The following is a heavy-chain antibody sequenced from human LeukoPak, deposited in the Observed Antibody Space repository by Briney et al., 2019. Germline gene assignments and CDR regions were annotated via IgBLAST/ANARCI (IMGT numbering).Heavy chain of an antibody. J-gene: IGHJ5*02. CDR2: ISSGSYSK. Sequence: PGGSLRLSCFASGFTLTGHYMSWIRQAPGKGPEWVSYISSGSYSKYYADSVKGRFTISRDNTNNSLYLEMNSLRVEDTGFYYCARGKGTFDPWGQGTLVTVSS. CDR1: GFTLTGHY. V-gene: IGHV3-11*01. CDR3: ARGKGTFDP.